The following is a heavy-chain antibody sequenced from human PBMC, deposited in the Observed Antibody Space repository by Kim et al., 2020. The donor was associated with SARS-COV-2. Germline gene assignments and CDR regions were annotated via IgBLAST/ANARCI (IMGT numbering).Heavy chain of an antibody. CDR1: GGTFSSYA. CDR3: ARDRADIVVVTASLYYYYGMDV. J-gene: IGHJ6*02. D-gene: IGHD2-21*02. V-gene: IGHV1-69*06. CDR2: IIPIFGTA. Sequence: SVKVSCKASGGTFSSYAISWVRQAPGQGLEWMAGIIPIFGTANYAQKFQGRVTITADKSTSTAYMELSSLRSEDTAVYYCARDRADIVVVTASLYYYYGMDVWGQGTTVTVSS.